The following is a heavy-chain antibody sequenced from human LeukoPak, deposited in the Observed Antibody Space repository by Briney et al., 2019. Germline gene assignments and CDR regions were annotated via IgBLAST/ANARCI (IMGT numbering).Heavy chain of an antibody. CDR3: ARALFYYGSGIFDY. J-gene: IGHJ4*02. D-gene: IGHD3-10*01. V-gene: IGHV4-34*01. Sequence: SETLSLTCAVYGESFSAYYWTWIRQPPGKGLEWIGDINCSGNTNYNPSLKSRVTISVDTSKNQFSLKLSSVTAADTAVYYCARALFYYGSGIFDYWGQGTLVTVSS. CDR1: GESFSAYY. CDR2: INCSGNT.